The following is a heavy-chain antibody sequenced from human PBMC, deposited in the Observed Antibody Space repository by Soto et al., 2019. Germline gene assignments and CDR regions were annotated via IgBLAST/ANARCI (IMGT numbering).Heavy chain of an antibody. J-gene: IGHJ4*02. CDR3: ARHKAVNRFDY. CDR2: IYYSGST. D-gene: IGHD6-19*01. Sequence: QLQLQESGPGLVKPSETLSLTCTVSGGSISSSSYYWGWIRQPPGKGLEWIGSIYYSGSTYYNPSLKSRVTISVDTSKNQFSLKLSSVTAADTAVYYCARHKAVNRFDYWGQGTLVTVSS. CDR1: GGSISSSSYY. V-gene: IGHV4-39*01.